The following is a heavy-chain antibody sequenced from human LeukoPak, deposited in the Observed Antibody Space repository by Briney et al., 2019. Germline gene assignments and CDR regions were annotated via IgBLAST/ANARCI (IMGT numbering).Heavy chain of an antibody. CDR1: GYTFTGYY. Sequence: GASVTVSCKASGYTFTGYYMHWVRQAPGQGLEWMGWINPDSGGTNNAQKFQGRVTMARDTSISTAYMELSRLRSDDTAVYYCARTFYDTLDSDAFDFWGQGTMVIVCS. CDR3: ARTFYDTLDSDAFDF. D-gene: IGHD2/OR15-2a*01. CDR2: INPDSGGT. V-gene: IGHV1-2*02. J-gene: IGHJ3*01.